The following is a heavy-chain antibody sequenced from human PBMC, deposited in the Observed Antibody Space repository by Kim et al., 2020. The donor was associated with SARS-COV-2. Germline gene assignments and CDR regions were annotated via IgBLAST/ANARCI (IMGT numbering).Heavy chain of an antibody. D-gene: IGHD3-9*01. CDR1: GFTFSSYG. Sequence: GGSLRLSCAASGFTFSSYGMHWVRQAPGKGLEWVAVIWYDGSNKYYADSVKGRFTISRDNSKNTLYLQMNSLRAEDTAVYYCARVFGWNHNRANYGMDVWGQGTTVTVSS. CDR2: IWYDGSNK. V-gene: IGHV3-33*01. J-gene: IGHJ6*02. CDR3: ARVFGWNHNRANYGMDV.